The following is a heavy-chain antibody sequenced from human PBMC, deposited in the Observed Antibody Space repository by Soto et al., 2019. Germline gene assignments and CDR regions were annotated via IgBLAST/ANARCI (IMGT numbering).Heavy chain of an antibody. Sequence: PSETLSLTCDVYGGSFSDYIWTWIRQTPGKGLQWIGQINHSGSAYYNPSLKSRVTISVHTSNSQFSLELSSVTAADTAVYYCARGLITGSHYSGGWYYFDSWGQGTQVTVSS. D-gene: IGHD6-19*01. CDR2: INHSGSA. J-gene: IGHJ4*02. V-gene: IGHV4-34*01. CDR1: GGSFSDYI. CDR3: ARGLITGSHYSGGWYYFDS.